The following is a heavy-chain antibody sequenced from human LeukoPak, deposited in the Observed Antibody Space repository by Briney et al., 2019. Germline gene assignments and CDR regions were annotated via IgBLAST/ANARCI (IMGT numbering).Heavy chain of an antibody. V-gene: IGHV3-7*01. Sequence: GGSLRLSCAASGFTFSSYWMSWVRQAPGKGLEWVANIKQDGSEKYYVDSVKGRFTISRDNAKNSLYLQMNSLRAEDSAVYYCARGDCSSTSRLADWGYWGQGTLVTVSS. CDR1: GFTFSSYW. D-gene: IGHD2-2*01. CDR2: IKQDGSEK. J-gene: IGHJ4*02. CDR3: ARGDCSSTSRLADWGY.